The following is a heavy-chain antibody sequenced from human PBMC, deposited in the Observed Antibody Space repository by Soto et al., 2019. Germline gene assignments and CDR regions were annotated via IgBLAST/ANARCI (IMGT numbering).Heavy chain of an antibody. D-gene: IGHD2-15*01. CDR1: GGTFSSYA. V-gene: IGHV1-69*12. Sequence: QVQLVQSGAEVKKPGSSVKVSCKASGGTFSSYAISWVRQAPGQGLEWMGGIIPIFGTANYAQKFQGRVRITAEESTSAAYMELSSLRSEVTAVYYCARDVVVGATGWFASWGEGALGTVSS. CDR2: IIPIFGTA. J-gene: IGHJ5*01. CDR3: ARDVVVGATGWFAS.